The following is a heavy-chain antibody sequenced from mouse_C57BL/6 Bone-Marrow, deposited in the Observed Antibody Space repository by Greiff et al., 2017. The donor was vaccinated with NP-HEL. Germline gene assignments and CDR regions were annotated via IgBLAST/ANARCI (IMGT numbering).Heavy chain of an antibody. CDR1: GYTFTTYP. D-gene: IGHD1-1*01. V-gene: IGHV1-47*01. CDR3: ARRSFTTVVATDGWYFDV. J-gene: IGHJ1*03. Sequence: QVQLKESGAELVKPGASVKMSCKASGYTFTTYPIEWMKQNHGKSLEWIGNFHPYNDDTKYNEKFKGKATLTVEKSSSTVYLELSRLTSDDSAVYYCARRSFTTVVATDGWYFDVWGTGTTVTVSS. CDR2: FHPYNDDT.